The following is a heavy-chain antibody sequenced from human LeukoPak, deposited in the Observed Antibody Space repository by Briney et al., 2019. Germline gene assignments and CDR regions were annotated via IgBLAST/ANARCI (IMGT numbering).Heavy chain of an antibody. D-gene: IGHD3-16*01. V-gene: IGHV1-46*01. CDR1: GYSFTSYF. Sequence: GASVKVSCKASGYSFTSYFMHWVRQAPGHGLEWMGLVNPGSGKTNYAQKFQGRVTMTRDMSTSTVYMDLSGLRSEDTAIYYCARVDRPIRVITSELFDYWGQGTLVTVSS. J-gene: IGHJ4*02. CDR3: ARVDRPIRVITSELFDY. CDR2: VNPGSGKT.